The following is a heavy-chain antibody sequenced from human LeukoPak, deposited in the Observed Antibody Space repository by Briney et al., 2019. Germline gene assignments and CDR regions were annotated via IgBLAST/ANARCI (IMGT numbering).Heavy chain of an antibody. Sequence: PGGSLRLSCAASGFTFSSYVMSWVRQAPGKGLEWVSAISGSGGSTYYADSVKGRFTISRDNSKNTLYLQMNSLRAEDTAVYYCAKGSSGLLYDYYYGMDVWGQGTTVTVSS. J-gene: IGHJ6*02. CDR1: GFTFSSYV. V-gene: IGHV3-23*01. CDR3: AKGSSGLLYDYYYGMDV. CDR2: ISGSGGST. D-gene: IGHD3-3*01.